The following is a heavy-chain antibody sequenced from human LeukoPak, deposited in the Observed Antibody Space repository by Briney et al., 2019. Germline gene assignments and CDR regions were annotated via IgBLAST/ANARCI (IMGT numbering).Heavy chain of an antibody. Sequence: SETLSLTCTVSGGSISSRSSYWSWIRQPADKGLEWIGRIYTSGSTNYNPSLKSRVTISLDTSKNHFSLKLNSVTAADTAVYYCARGDSGYYSDAFDPWGRGTMVTVSS. V-gene: IGHV4-61*02. J-gene: IGHJ3*01. CDR1: GGSISSRSSY. CDR3: ARGDSGYYSDAFDP. CDR2: IYTSGST. D-gene: IGHD3-22*01.